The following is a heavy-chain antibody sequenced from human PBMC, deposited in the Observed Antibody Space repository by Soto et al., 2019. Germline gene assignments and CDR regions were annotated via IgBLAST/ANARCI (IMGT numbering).Heavy chain of an antibody. J-gene: IGHJ4*02. CDR3: AKVVPDITMIVVAPPDY. Sequence: GGSLRLSCAASGFTFSSYGMHWVRQAPGKGLEWVAVISYDGSNKYYAGSVKGRFTISRDNSKNTLYLQMNSLRAEDTAVYYCAKVVPDITMIVVAPPDYWGQGTLVTVSS. V-gene: IGHV3-30*18. D-gene: IGHD3-22*01. CDR2: ISYDGSNK. CDR1: GFTFSSYG.